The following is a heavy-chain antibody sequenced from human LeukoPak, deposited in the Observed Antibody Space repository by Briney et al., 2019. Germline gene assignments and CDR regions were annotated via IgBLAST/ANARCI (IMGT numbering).Heavy chain of an antibody. CDR1: GGSIGSYY. V-gene: IGHV4-59*08. Sequence: SETLSLTCTVSGGSIGSYYWSWIRQPPGKGLEWIGYIYYSGSTNYNPSLKSRVTISVDTPKNQFSLKLSSVTAADTAVYYCARHQLDAFDIWGQGTMVTVSS. CDR3: ARHQLDAFDI. J-gene: IGHJ3*02. CDR2: IYYSGST.